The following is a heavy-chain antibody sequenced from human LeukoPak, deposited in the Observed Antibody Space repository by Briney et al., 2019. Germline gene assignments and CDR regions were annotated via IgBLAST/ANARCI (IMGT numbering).Heavy chain of an antibody. CDR3: ARGSIVATRFDY. J-gene: IGHJ4*02. V-gene: IGHV4-59*01. CDR1: GGSISSYY. Sequence: PSETLSLTCTVSGGSISSYYWNWIRQPPGKGLEWIGNIFYGGTTDYNPSLKSRVTISVDTSKNQFSLKLSSVTAADTAVYYCARGSIVATRFDYWGQGTLVTVSS. CDR2: IFYGGTT. D-gene: IGHD5-12*01.